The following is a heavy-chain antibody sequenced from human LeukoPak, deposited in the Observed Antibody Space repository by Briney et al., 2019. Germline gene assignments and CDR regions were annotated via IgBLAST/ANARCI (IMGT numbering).Heavy chain of an antibody. CDR3: ARGPGLRFLEWLLPRGAFDI. V-gene: IGHV4-4*07. CDR1: GGSISSYY. Sequence: NPSETLSLTCTVSGGSISSYYWNWIRQPAGKGLEWIGRIYTSGSTNYNPSLKSRVTMSVDTSKNQFSLKLSSVTAADTAVYYCARGPGLRFLEWLLPRGAFDIWGQGTMVTVSS. D-gene: IGHD3-3*01. CDR2: IYTSGST. J-gene: IGHJ3*02.